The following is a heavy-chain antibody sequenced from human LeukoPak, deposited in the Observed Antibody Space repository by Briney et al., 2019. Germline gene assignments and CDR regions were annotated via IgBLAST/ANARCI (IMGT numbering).Heavy chain of an antibody. D-gene: IGHD1-26*01. CDR3: TRESGAFSPFGF. Sequence: SEALSLTRSISDGSISSTYYHCAWLRQPPGKGLEWIGEVHLSGASNYNPSLKSRVNMSIDKSKNQLSLELTSVTAADTAIYYCTRESGAFSPFGFWGQGTLVTVSS. V-gene: IGHV4-39*07. CDR1: DGSISSTYY. J-gene: IGHJ4*02. CDR2: VHLSGAS.